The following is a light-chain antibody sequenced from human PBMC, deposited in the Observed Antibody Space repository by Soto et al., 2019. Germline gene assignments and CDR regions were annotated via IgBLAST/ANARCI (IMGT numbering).Light chain of an antibody. CDR1: QSVSSSY. Sequence: EIVLTQSPGTLSLSPGERATLSCRASQSVSSSYLAWYQQKPGQAPRLLIYGASSRATGIPDRFSGSGSGTDFTLTISRLEPEDFAVYYCQQYGSPDLSPTFGQGTKLEIK. CDR2: GAS. CDR3: QQYGSPDLSPT. V-gene: IGKV3-20*01. J-gene: IGKJ2*01.